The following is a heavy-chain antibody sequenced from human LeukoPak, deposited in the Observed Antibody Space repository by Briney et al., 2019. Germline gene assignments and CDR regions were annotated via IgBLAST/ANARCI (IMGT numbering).Heavy chain of an antibody. J-gene: IGHJ5*02. CDR2: INHSGST. V-gene: IGHV4-34*01. Sequence: PSETLSLTCAVYGGSFSAYYWSWIRQPPGKGLEWIGEINHSGSTNYNPSLKSRVTISVDTSKNQFSLKLSSVTAADTAVYYCATASPLVRGVHWFDPWGQGTLVTVSS. CDR1: GGSFSAYY. D-gene: IGHD6-13*01. CDR3: ATASPLVRGVHWFDP.